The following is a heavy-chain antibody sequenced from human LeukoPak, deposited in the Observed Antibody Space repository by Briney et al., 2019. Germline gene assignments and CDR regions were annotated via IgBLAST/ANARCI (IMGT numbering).Heavy chain of an antibody. CDR3: ARDSPGIMIFGVVTPN. CDR2: INFDGSTT. CDR1: GFTFNTYW. D-gene: IGHD3-3*01. J-gene: IGHJ4*02. Sequence: PGGSLRLSCAASGFTFNTYWMHWVRQAPGRGLVWVSRINFDGSTTDYADSVKGRFTIFRDNAKNSLYLQMNSLRAEDTAVYYCARDSPGIMIFGVVTPNGGQGTLVTVSS. V-gene: IGHV3-74*01.